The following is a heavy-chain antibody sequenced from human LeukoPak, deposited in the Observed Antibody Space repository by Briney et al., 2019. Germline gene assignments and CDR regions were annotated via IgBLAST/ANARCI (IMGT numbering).Heavy chain of an antibody. Sequence: PGGSLRLSCAASGFPFRNYAMTWVRQAPGKGLEWVSSIGGADSNTYYAVSVKGRFTISRDNSHNTLYPQMNSLRAEDMAIYYCAKVHGVALWGQGTLVTVSS. D-gene: IGHD3-16*01. CDR2: IGGADSNT. CDR3: AKVHGVAL. V-gene: IGHV3-23*01. J-gene: IGHJ5*02. CDR1: GFPFRNYA.